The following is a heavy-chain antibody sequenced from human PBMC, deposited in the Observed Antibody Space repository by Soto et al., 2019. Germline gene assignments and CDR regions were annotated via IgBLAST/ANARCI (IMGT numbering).Heavy chain of an antibody. CDR3: ARVVKGYSYGLKYYGMDV. J-gene: IGHJ6*02. V-gene: IGHV1-69*13. D-gene: IGHD5-18*01. Sequence: ASVKVSCKASGGTFSSYAISWVRQAPGQGLEWMGGIIPIFGTANYAQKFQGRVTITADESTSTAYMELSSLRSEDTAVYYCARVVKGYSYGLKYYGMDVWGQGTTVTVSS. CDR2: IIPIFGTA. CDR1: GGTFSSYA.